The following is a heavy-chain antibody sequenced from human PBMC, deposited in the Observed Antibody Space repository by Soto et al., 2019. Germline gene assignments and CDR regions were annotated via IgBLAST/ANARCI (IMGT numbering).Heavy chain of an antibody. CDR1: GFTFSAYA. V-gene: IGHV3-23*01. CDR3: AKALAPLYSYGKIDY. J-gene: IGHJ4*02. Sequence: PGGSLRLSCAASGFTFSAYAMNWVRQAPGKGLEWVSSIDSTGDSTYSADSVKGRFTLSRDNSKNTLYLQMNSLRAEDTAVYYCAKALAPLYSYGKIDYWGQGTLVTVSS. CDR2: IDSTGDST. D-gene: IGHD5-18*01.